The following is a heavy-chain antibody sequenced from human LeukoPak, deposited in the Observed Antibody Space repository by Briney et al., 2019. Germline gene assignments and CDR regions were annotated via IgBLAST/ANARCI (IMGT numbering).Heavy chain of an antibody. V-gene: IGHV3-23*01. Sequence: PGGSLRLSCAASGFTFSVYAMSWVRQAPGKGLEWVSAISDSGGSTYYADSVKGRFSISRDNSKNTLYLQMNILRAEDTAVYYCAKADYYYGSGRHDFEYWGQGTLVTVSS. CDR2: ISDSGGST. D-gene: IGHD3-10*01. CDR3: AKADYYYGSGRHDFEY. J-gene: IGHJ4*02. CDR1: GFTFSVYA.